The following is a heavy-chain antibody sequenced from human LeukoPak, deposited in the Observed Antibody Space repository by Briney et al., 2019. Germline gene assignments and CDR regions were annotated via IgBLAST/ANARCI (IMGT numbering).Heavy chain of an antibody. CDR1: GFSFSDYG. CDR3: ARDPGYAIYYFDY. CDR2: ISYDGSGE. V-gene: IGHV3-30*03. Sequence: PGGSLRLSCAASGFSFSDYGMHWVRQAPGKGLEWVAVISYDGSGENFPDSVKGRFTISRDNSKNTLYLQMNSLRAEDTALYYCARDPGYAIYYFDYWGQGTLVTVSS. J-gene: IGHJ4*02. D-gene: IGHD3-9*01.